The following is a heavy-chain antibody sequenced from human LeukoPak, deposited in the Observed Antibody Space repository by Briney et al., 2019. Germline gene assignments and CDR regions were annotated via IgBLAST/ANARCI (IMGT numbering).Heavy chain of an antibody. J-gene: IGHJ4*02. Sequence: GGSLRLSCAASGFTFSSYGMHWVRQAPGKGLEWVAVISYDGSNKYYADSVKGRFTISRDNSKNTLYLQMNSLRAEDTAVYYCATIGYYYDSSGYYYDYWGQGTLVTVSS. D-gene: IGHD3-22*01. V-gene: IGHV3-30*03. CDR1: GFTFSSYG. CDR3: ATIGYYYDSSGYYYDY. CDR2: ISYDGSNK.